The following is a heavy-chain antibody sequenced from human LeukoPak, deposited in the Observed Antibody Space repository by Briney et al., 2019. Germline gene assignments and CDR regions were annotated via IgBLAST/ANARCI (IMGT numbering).Heavy chain of an antibody. CDR2: INPNSGGT. D-gene: IGHD5-24*01. CDR1: GYTFTGYY. CDR3: AREVGGGYKKYFDY. J-gene: IGHJ4*02. V-gene: IGHV1-2*02. Sequence: VASVKVSCKASGYTFTGYYMHWVRQAPGQGLEWMGWINPNSGGTNYAQKFQGRVTMTRDTSISTAYMELRRLRSDDTAVYYCAREVGGGYKKYFDYWGQGTLVTVSS.